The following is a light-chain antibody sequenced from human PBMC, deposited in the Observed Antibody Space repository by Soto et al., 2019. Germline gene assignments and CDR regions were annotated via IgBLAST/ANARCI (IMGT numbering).Light chain of an antibody. CDR3: QQYTNWPPVT. CDR1: QFISTN. J-gene: IGKJ2*01. CDR2: YAS. Sequence: EIVMTQSPATLSVSPGERVTLSCRASQFISTNLAWYQQRPGQAPRLLIYYASTRATGIPARFSGSGSGTESSITISSLQSEDFAVYYCQQYTNWPPVTFGQGTKLEIK. V-gene: IGKV3-15*01.